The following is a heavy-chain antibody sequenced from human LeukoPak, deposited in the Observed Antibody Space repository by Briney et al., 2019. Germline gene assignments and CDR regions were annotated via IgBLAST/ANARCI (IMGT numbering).Heavy chain of an antibody. CDR3: ARDYDSSGYYDY. CDR1: GFTFSSYS. CDR2: ISSSSYI. J-gene: IGHJ4*02. V-gene: IGHV3-21*01. Sequence: GGSLRLSCAASGFTFSSYSMNWVRQAPGKGLEWVSSISSSSYIYYADSVKGRFTISRDNAKNSLYLQMNSLRAEDTAVYYCARDYDSSGYYDYWGQGTLVTVSS. D-gene: IGHD3-22*01.